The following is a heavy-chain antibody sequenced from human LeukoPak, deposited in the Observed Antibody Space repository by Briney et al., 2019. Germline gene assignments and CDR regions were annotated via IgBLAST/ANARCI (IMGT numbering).Heavy chain of an antibody. CDR2: IKQDGSEK. J-gene: IGHJ4*02. Sequence: GGSLRLSCAASGFTFSNYWMSWVRQAPGKGLEWVANIKQDGSEKYYVDSVKGRFTISRDNAKNSLYLQMDSLRAEDTAVYYCAREVGICSGGSCYFRFDFWGQGTLVTVSS. CDR1: GFTFSNYW. D-gene: IGHD2-15*01. CDR3: AREVGICSGGSCYFRFDF. V-gene: IGHV3-7*01.